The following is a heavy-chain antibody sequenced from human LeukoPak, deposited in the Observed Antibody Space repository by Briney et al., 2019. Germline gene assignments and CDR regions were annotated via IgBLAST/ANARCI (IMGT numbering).Heavy chain of an antibody. J-gene: IGHJ4*02. CDR3: AALQWRPGPYFDY. CDR1: GFTFTSSA. V-gene: IGHV1-58*01. Sequence: ASVKVSCKASGFTFTSSAVQWVRQAHGQRLEWIGWIVVGSGNTNYAQKFQERVTITRDMSTSTAYMELSSLRSEDTAVYYCAALQWRPGPYFDYWGQGTLVTVSS. D-gene: IGHD6-19*01. CDR2: IVVGSGNT.